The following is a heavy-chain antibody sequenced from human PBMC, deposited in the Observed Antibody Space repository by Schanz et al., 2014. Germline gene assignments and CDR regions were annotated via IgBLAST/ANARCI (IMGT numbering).Heavy chain of an antibody. J-gene: IGHJ5*02. CDR3: ARLMVPGWFDP. CDR1: KFTFSGYG. D-gene: IGHD3-10*01. Sequence: QVQLVESGGGVVQPGGSLTLSCAASKFTFSGYGMHWVRQAPGKGLDWVAFIRDNGSVKNYLDSVKGRFTISRDNSKNTLYLQMNSLGPEDTAVYYCARLMVPGWFDPWGQGQLVTVSS. CDR2: IRDNGSVK. V-gene: IGHV3-30*02.